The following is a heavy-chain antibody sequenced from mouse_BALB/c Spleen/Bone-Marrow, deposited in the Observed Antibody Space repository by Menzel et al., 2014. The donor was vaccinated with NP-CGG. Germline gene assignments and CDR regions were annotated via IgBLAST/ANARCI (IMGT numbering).Heavy chain of an antibody. Sequence: DVKLVESGGGLVQPGGSLRLSCATSGFTFTDYYMTWVRQPSGKALEWLSFIRNEANGYTTEYSASVKGRFTISRDNPQSILYLQMNTLRPEDSATYYCARDNGSSPSYWFFNVWGAGTTVTVSS. CDR2: IRNEANGYTT. CDR3: ARDNGSSPSYWFFNV. D-gene: IGHD1-1*01. J-gene: IGHJ1*01. V-gene: IGHV7-3*02. CDR1: GFTFTDYY.